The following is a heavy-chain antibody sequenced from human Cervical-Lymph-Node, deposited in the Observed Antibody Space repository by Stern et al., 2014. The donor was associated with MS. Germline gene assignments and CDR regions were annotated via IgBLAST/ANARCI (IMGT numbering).Heavy chain of an antibody. CDR1: GYSFTIYY. J-gene: IGHJ4*02. V-gene: IGHV5-51*01. CDR3: ARHVQGFDY. Sequence: VQLVQCGAEVKKPGESLKISCKLSGYSFTIYYIAWVRQMPGKGLEWMGVIYPYDSDTTYSPSFQGQVTISADKSITTAYLQWSSLRASDTAMYYCARHVQGFDYWGQGTLVTVSS. CDR2: IYPYDSDT.